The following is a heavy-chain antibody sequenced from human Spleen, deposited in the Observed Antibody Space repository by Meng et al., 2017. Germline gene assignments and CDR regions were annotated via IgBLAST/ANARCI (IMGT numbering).Heavy chain of an antibody. CDR1: GDSISSDIYY. CDR3: ARARGSGWHFDS. J-gene: IGHJ4*02. CDR2: IYTSGST. V-gene: IGHV4-61*02. Sequence: SETLSLTCTVSGDSISSDIYYWSWIRQPAGKGLEWIGRIYTSGSTNYNPSLRSRFTITLDTSKSQFSLKLNSVTAADTAVYYCARARGSGWHFDSWGQGTLVTVSS. D-gene: IGHD6-19*01.